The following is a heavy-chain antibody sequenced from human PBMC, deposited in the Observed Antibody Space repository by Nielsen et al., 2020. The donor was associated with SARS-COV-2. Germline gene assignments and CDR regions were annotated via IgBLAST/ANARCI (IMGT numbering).Heavy chain of an antibody. Sequence: GESLKISCAASGFTFSSYDMHWVRQATGKGLEWVSAIGTAGDPYYPGSVKGRFTISRDNSKNTLYLQMNSLRAEDSAVYYCARGGGTVVIGVYNLYHYMDVWGKGTTVTVSS. J-gene: IGHJ6*03. D-gene: IGHD2-21*01. CDR2: IGTAGDP. CDR3: ARGGGTVVIGVYNLYHYMDV. V-gene: IGHV3-13*05. CDR1: GFTFSSYD.